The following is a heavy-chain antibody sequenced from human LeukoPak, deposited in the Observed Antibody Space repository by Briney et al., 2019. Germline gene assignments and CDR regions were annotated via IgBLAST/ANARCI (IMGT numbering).Heavy chain of an antibody. Sequence: ASVKVSCKASGYTFTSYGISWVRQAPGQGLEWMGRIIPILGIANYAQKFQGRVTITADKSTSTAYMELSSLRSEDTAVYYCARDPYSLYYYYGMDVWGQGTTVTVSS. CDR3: ARDPYSLYYYYGMDV. CDR2: IIPILGIA. V-gene: IGHV1-69*04. CDR1: GYTFTSYG. D-gene: IGHD6-13*01. J-gene: IGHJ6*02.